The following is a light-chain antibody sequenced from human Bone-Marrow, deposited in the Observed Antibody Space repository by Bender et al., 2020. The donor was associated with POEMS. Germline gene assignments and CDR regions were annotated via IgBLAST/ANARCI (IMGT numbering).Light chain of an antibody. CDR1: ALPKQY. V-gene: IGLV3-25*03. J-gene: IGLJ2*01. Sequence: SYELTQPPSVSVSPGQTDRITCSGDALPKQYAYWYQQKPGQAPVLVIYKDSERPSGIPERFSGSSSGTTVTLNISGVQAEDEADYYCQSADSSTKVFGGGTKLTVL. CDR2: KDS. CDR3: QSADSSTKV.